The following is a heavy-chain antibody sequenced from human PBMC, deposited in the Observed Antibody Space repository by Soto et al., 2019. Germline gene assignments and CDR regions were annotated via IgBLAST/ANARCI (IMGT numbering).Heavy chain of an antibody. V-gene: IGHV3-21*01. CDR1: GFTFSSYS. J-gene: IGHJ6*03. D-gene: IGHD3-3*01. CDR2: ISSSSSYI. Sequence: GGSLRLSCAASGFTFSSYSMNWVRQAPGKGLEWVSSISSSSSYIYYADSVKGRFTISRDNAKNSLYLQMNSLRAEDTAVYYCARDGRYYDFWSGSGSPPYYYYYMDVWGKGTTVTVSS. CDR3: ARDGRYYDFWSGSGSPPYYYYYMDV.